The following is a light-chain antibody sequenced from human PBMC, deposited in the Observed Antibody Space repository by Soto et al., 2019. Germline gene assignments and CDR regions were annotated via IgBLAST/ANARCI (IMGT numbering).Light chain of an antibody. J-gene: IGLJ1*01. Sequence: QSALTQPASVSGSPGQSITISCAGTRSDIGASNSVSWYQHLPGRSPTLIIYEATNRPSGVSERFSGSKAGDTASLTISGHQADDESEYFCISYKTDDTFVFGGGTKLTVL. V-gene: IGLV2-14*01. CDR2: EAT. CDR1: RSDIGASNS. CDR3: ISYKTDDTFV.